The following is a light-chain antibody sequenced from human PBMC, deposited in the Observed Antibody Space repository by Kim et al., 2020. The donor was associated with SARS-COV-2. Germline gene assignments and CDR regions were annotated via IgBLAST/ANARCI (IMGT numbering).Light chain of an antibody. CDR3: AAWDDSLSGPI. CDR2: RNN. CDR1: SSNIGSNY. J-gene: IGLJ2*01. V-gene: IGLV1-47*01. Sequence: ELTQPPSASATPGQRVTISCSGSSSNIGSNYVYWYQQLPGTAPKLLIYRNNQRPSGVPDRFSGSKSGTSASLAISGLRSEDEADYYCAAWDDSLSGPIFGGGTQLTVL.